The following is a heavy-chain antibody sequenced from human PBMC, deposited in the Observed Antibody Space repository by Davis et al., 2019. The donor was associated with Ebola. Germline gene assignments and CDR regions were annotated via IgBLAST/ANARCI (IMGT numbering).Heavy chain of an antibody. V-gene: IGHV3-48*01. J-gene: IGHJ6*02. D-gene: IGHD1-1*01. CDR1: QFSFSAYA. CDR2: INTGSSRK. Sequence: GESLKISCAASQFSFSAYAMHWVRQAPGKGLQGVSYINTGSSRKYYADPVKGRFTISRDKANNSLYLQMNTLRADDTAVYYCARAWKGDSMDVWGQGTTVIVSS. CDR3: ARAWKGDSMDV.